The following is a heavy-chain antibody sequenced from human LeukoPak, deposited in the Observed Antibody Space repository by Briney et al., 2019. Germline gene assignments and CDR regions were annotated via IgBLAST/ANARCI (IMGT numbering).Heavy chain of an antibody. V-gene: IGHV3-72*01. CDR1: GFTLNDHD. J-gene: IGHJ4*02. CDR3: AVMLRGVPY. CDR2: ARDKYSNYVT. Sequence: PGGSLRLSCAASGFTLNDHDMDWARQAPGKGLEWLGRARDKYSNYVTDYAAAVTGRFAISRDESKNSLYLQMNSLKAEDTAIYFCAVMLRGVPYWGQGTLVTVSS. D-gene: IGHD3-10*01.